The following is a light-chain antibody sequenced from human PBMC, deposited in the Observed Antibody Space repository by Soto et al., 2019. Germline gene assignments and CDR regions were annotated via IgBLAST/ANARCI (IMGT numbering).Light chain of an antibody. Sequence: AIQMTQSPSSLSASVGDRVTITCRASQGIRNDLGWYQQKPGKAPKLLIHAASSLQSGVPSRFSGSGSGTDLTLTISSLQPEDFATYYCLQDYNYPRTFGQGTKVDIK. J-gene: IGKJ1*01. CDR1: QGIRND. CDR3: LQDYNYPRT. CDR2: AAS. V-gene: IGKV1-6*01.